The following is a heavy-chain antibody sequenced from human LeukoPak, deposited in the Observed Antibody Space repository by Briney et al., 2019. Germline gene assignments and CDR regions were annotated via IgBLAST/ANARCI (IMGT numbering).Heavy chain of an antibody. CDR1: GFTFSSYG. V-gene: IGHV3-30*18. J-gene: IGHJ4*02. Sequence: GRSLRLSCVASGFTFSSYGMHWVRQAPGKGLEWVAVISYDGSNKYYADSVKGRFTISRDNSKNTLYLQMNSLRAEDTAVYYCAKDFKGLRYFDWLFAYYFDYWGQGTLVTVSS. CDR3: AKDFKGLRYFDWLFAYYFDY. D-gene: IGHD3-9*01. CDR2: ISYDGSNK.